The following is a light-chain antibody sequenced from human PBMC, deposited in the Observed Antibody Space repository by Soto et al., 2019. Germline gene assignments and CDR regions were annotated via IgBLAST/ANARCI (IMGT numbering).Light chain of an antibody. V-gene: IGKV4-1*01. CDR2: WAS. J-gene: IGKJ3*01. CDR3: QQYYSTPFT. CDR1: QSVLYSSNNNNY. Sequence: DIVMTQSPDSLAVSLGERATINFKSSQSVLYSSNNNNYLAWYQQKPGQPPNLLIYWASTRESGVPDRFSGSGSGTDFTLTISSLQAEDVAVYYCQQYYSTPFTFGPGTKVDIK.